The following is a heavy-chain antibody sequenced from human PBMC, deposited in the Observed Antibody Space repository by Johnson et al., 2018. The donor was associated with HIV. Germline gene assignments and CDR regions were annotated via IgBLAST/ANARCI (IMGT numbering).Heavy chain of an antibody. CDR3: AKIWGDIAATGDAFDI. CDR1: GFTLSNYA. Sequence: QVQLVESGGGVVQTGRSLRLYCAVSGFTLSNYAMHWVRQAPGKGLEWVAFISYDGINKYYADSVKGRFAISRDNSKNTLYLQMDSLRPEDTAVYYCAKIWGDIAATGDAFDIWGQGTMVTVSS. J-gene: IGHJ3*02. CDR2: ISYDGINK. D-gene: IGHD5-12*01. V-gene: IGHV3-30*09.